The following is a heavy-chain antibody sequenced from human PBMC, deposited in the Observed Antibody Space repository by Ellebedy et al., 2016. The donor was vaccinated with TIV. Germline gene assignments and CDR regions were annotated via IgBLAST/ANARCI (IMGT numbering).Heavy chain of an antibody. J-gene: IGHJ3*01. Sequence: MPSETLSLTCAVYGGSFSGYYWSWIRQPAGKGLEWIGRIFASGTTNYNPSLKSRVTMSLDTSKNQFSLMMNSMTAADTAVYYCARDQGNYYVSGNYRSPAGFDFWGQGTMVTVSS. CDR1: GGSFSGYY. D-gene: IGHD3-10*01. CDR3: ARDQGNYYVSGNYRSPAGFDF. V-gene: IGHV4-4*07. CDR2: IFASGTT.